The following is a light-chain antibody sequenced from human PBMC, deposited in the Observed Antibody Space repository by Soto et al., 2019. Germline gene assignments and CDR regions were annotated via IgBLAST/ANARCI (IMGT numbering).Light chain of an antibody. CDR3: QQRSTWPLT. CDR1: QSVSGY. V-gene: IGKV3-11*01. CDR2: DVF. J-gene: IGKJ4*01. Sequence: EIVLTQSPATLSLSPGERATLSCRASQSVSGYLAWYQQKPGQAPRLLIHDVFDRADGIPARFSGSGSGTDFTLTISSRQTEDSAVYHCQQRSTWPLTLGGGTRVEIK.